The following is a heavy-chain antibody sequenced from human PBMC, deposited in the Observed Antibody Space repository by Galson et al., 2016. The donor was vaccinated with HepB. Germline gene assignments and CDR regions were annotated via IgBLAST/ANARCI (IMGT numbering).Heavy chain of an antibody. CDR3: ARAGKWLQAQYFYSMDV. CDR1: GGSVSRGSYY. V-gene: IGHV4-61*01. Sequence: LSLTCTVSGGSVSRGSYYWTWLRQSPGKAVEWLGSIYYTGSSNYNPSLKSRVSISRDTSRGQISLKLTSVTAGDTAVYFCARAGKWLQAQYFYSMDVWGQGTTVTVSS. CDR2: IYYTGSS. D-gene: IGHD3-9*01. J-gene: IGHJ6*02.